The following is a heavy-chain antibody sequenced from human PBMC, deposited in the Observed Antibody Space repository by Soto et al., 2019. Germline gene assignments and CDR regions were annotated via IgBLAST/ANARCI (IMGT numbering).Heavy chain of an antibody. CDR2: IIPIFGTA. V-gene: IGHV1-69*01. CDR3: ATAAYDSSGYFYRNYFDY. CDR1: GGTFSSYA. J-gene: IGHJ4*02. D-gene: IGHD3-22*01. Sequence: QVQLVQSGAEVKKPGSSVKVSCKASGGTFSSYAISWVRQAPGQGLAWMGGIIPIFGTANYAQKFQGRVTITAAESTSTAYMELSSLRAEDTAVYYCATAAYDSSGYFYRNYFDYWGQGSVVTVSS.